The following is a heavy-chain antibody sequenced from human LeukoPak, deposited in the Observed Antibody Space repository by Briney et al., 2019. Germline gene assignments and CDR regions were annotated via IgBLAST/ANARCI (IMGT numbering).Heavy chain of an antibody. J-gene: IGHJ6*02. V-gene: IGHV1-69*04. D-gene: IGHD5-18*01. CDR2: IIPVLNIT. Sequence: ASVKVSCRASGGTFSSYVISWVRQAPGQGLEWMGRIIPVLNITTYAQKFQGSVTITADTSTSTVYMELSSLRSEETAVYYCARDQGLTAPPPYGLDVWGQGTTVIVSS. CDR3: ARDQGLTAPPPYGLDV. CDR1: GGTFSSYV.